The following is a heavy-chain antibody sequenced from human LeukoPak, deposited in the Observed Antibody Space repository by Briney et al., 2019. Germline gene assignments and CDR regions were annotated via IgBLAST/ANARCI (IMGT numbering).Heavy chain of an antibody. D-gene: IGHD6-6*01. V-gene: IGHV3-33*01. Sequence: GGSLRLSCAASGFTFSSYGMHWVRQAPGKGLEWVAVIWYDGSNKYYADSVKGRFTISRDNSKNTLYLQMNSLRAEDTAVYYCARSAIKAARAYYFDYWGQGTLVTVSS. CDR2: IWYDGSNK. CDR1: GFTFSSYG. CDR3: ARSAIKAARAYYFDY. J-gene: IGHJ4*02.